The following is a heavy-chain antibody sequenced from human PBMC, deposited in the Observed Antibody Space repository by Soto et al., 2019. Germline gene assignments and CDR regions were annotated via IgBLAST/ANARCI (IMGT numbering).Heavy chain of an antibody. Sequence: EVQLVESGGGLVQPGGSLRLSCAASGFTFSNAWMSWVRQAPGKGLEWVGRIKSKTDGGTTDYAAPVKGRFTISRDDSKNTLYLQMNSLKTEDTAVYYCTTDSSGWYRDAFDIWGQGTMVTVSS. CDR1: GFTFSNAW. CDR2: IKSKTDGGTT. D-gene: IGHD6-19*01. CDR3: TTDSSGWYRDAFDI. J-gene: IGHJ3*02. V-gene: IGHV3-15*01.